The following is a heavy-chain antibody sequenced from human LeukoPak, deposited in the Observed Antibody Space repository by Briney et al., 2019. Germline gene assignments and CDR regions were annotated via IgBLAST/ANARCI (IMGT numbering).Heavy chain of an antibody. CDR3: AKDLYGGNSGFDY. Sequence: GGSLRLSCAASRFTFSSYGMHWVRQAPGKGLEWVAVIWYDGSNKYYADSVKGRFTISRDNSKNTLYLQMNSLRAEDTAVYYCAKDLYGGNSGFDYWGQGTLVTVSS. D-gene: IGHD4-23*01. J-gene: IGHJ4*02. V-gene: IGHV3-33*06. CDR1: RFTFSSYG. CDR2: IWYDGSNK.